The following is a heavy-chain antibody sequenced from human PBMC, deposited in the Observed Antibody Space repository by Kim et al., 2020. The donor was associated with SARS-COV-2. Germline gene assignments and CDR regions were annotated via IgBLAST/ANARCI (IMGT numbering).Heavy chain of an antibody. J-gene: IGHJ5*02. CDR2: IYYSGST. CDR1: GGSISNYY. CDR3: ARRGLRVGATGWFDP. V-gene: IGHV4-59*08. Sequence: SETLSLTCTVSGGSISNYYWSWIRQPPGKGLEWIGYIYYSGSTNYNPSLKSRVTISVDTSKNQFSLKLSSVTAADTAVYYYARRGLRVGATGWFDPWGQGTLVTVSS. D-gene: IGHD1-26*01.